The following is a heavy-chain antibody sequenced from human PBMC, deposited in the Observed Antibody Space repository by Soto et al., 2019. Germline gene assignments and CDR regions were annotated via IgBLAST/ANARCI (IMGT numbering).Heavy chain of an antibody. V-gene: IGHV3-7*03. J-gene: IGHJ4*02. CDR3: AGWGGQDYNY. CDR1: GFPFSTYW. CDR2: INPDGNVG. D-gene: IGHD4-4*01. Sequence: EVQLLGSGGGLVQPGGSLRLSCVGSGFPFSTYWMNWVRQAPGKGLEWVANINPDGNVGTYVDSVRGRFTTSRDNAKNSLYLQVNSLRADDTAVYFCAGWGGQDYNYWGQGIMVTVSS.